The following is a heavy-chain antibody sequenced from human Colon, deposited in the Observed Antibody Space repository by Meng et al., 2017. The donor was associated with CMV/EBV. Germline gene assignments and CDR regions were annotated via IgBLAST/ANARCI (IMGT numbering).Heavy chain of an antibody. CDR1: GGSFSGYY. CDR2: IYYSGNT. D-gene: IGHD1-26*01. Sequence: SETLSLTCAVYGGSFSGYYWSWIRQPPGKGLEWIGYIYYSGNTNYNPSLKSRVTISVDTSKNQFSLKLSSVTAADTAVYYCARVVRRELKTRYYYYYGMDVWGQGTTVTVSS. V-gene: IGHV4-34*01. J-gene: IGHJ6*02. CDR3: ARVVRRELKTRYYYYYGMDV.